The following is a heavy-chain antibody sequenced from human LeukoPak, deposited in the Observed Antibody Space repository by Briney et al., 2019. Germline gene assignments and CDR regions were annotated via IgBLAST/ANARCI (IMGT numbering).Heavy chain of an antibody. CDR2: IIPIFGTA. J-gene: IGHJ4*02. D-gene: IGHD6-13*01. CDR1: GGTFSSYA. CDR3: ARDRLGSSSRGFDY. V-gene: IGHV1-69*01. Sequence: SVKVSCKASGGTFSSYAISWVRQAPGQGLEWMGGIIPIFGTANYAQKFRGRVTITADESTSTAYMELSSLRSEDTAVYYCARDRLGSSSRGFDYWGQGTLVTVSS.